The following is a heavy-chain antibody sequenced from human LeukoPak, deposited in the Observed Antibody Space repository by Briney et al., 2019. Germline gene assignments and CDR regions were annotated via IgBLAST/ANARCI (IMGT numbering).Heavy chain of an antibody. J-gene: IGHJ4*02. CDR1: GYTFTGYY. Sequence: ASVKVSCKASGYTFTGYYMHWVRQAPGQGLEWMGWINPNSGGTNYAQKFQGRVTMTRDTSISTAYMELSRLRSDDTAVYYCARHPRDALGAARFHFRYLTNWGQGTLVTVSS. CDR3: ARHPRDALGAARFHFRYLTN. V-gene: IGHV1-2*02. CDR2: INPNSGGT. D-gene: IGHD6-6*01.